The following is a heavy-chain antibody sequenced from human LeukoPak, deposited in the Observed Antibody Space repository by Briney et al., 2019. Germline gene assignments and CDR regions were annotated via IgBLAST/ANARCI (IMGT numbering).Heavy chain of an antibody. CDR1: GGSISSYY. J-gene: IGHJ5*02. D-gene: IGHD3-10*01. CDR2: IYYSGST. Sequence: SETLSLTCTVSGGSISSYYWSWIRQPPRKGLEWIGYIYYSGSTNYNPPLKSRVSISVDTSKNQFSLRLRSVTAADTAVYYCARDLGFGPMVRGVISPWGQGTLVTVSS. V-gene: IGHV4-59*01. CDR3: ARDLGFGPMVRGVISP.